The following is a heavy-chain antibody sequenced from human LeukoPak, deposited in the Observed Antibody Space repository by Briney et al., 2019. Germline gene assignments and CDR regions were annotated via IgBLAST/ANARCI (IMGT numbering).Heavy chain of an antibody. V-gene: IGHV3-7*01. CDR2: IKQDGSEK. D-gene: IGHD3-3*01. J-gene: IGHJ4*02. CDR1: GFTFSSYW. CDR3: ARAYDDFWSGYNNY. Sequence: GGSLRLSCAASGFTFSSYWMSWVRQAPGKGLEWAANIKQDGSEKYYVDSVKGRFTISRDNAKNSLYLQMNSLRAEDTAVYYCARAYDDFWSGYNNYWGQGTLVTVSS.